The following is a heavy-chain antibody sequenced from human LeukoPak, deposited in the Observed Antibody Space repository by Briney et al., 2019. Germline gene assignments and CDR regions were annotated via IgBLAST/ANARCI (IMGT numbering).Heavy chain of an antibody. CDR1: GYTFTGYY. J-gene: IGHJ4*02. CDR3: VRDRDYGSGIFDY. Sequence: ASVKVSYKASGYTFTGYYMHWVRQAPGQGLEWMGWINPNSGGTNYAQKFQGRVTMTRDTSISTAYMELNRLRSDDTAVYYCVRDRDYGSGIFDYWGQGTLVTVSS. D-gene: IGHD3-10*01. V-gene: IGHV1-2*02. CDR2: INPNSGGT.